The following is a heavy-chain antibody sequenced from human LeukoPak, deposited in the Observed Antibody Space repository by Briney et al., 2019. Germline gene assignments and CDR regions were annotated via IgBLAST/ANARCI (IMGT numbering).Heavy chain of an antibody. V-gene: IGHV3-23*01. CDR3: AKDGSWGDYYFYFYIDV. J-gene: IGHJ6*03. Sequence: GGSLRLSGEASGFTFSNSAMSWVRQAPGKGLEWVSGISASGHYTYNADSAKGRFTISRDNSKNTMYLQMNSLRADDTALYFCAKDGSWGDYYFYFYIDVWGKGTTVTVSS. CDR1: GFTFSNSA. D-gene: IGHD3-16*01. CDR2: ISASGHYT.